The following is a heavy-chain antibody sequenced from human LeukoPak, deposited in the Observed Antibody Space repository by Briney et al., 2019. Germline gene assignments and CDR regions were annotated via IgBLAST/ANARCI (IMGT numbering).Heavy chain of an antibody. D-gene: IGHD3-22*01. Sequence: ASVKVSCKASGYTFTSYGISWVRQAPGQGLEWMGWISAYNGNTNYAQKLQGRVTMTTDTSTSTAYMELRSLRSDDTAVYYCARDLDTYYYDSSGYYPYWGQGTLATVSS. CDR3: ARDLDTYYYDSSGYYPY. CDR1: GYTFTSYG. V-gene: IGHV1-18*01. J-gene: IGHJ4*02. CDR2: ISAYNGNT.